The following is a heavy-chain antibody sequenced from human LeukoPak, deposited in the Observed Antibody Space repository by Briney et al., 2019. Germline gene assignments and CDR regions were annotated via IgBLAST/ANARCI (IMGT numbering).Heavy chain of an antibody. CDR1: GGSFSGYY. CDR2: INHSGST. J-gene: IGHJ4*02. D-gene: IGHD6-6*01. V-gene: IGHV4-34*01. CDR3: ARSGSIAARLPFDY. Sequence: SETLSLTCAVYGGSFSGYYWSWIRQPPGKRLEWIGEINHSGSTNYNPSLKSRVTISVDTSKNQFSLKLSSVTAADTAVYYCARSGSIAARLPFDYWGQGTLVTVSS.